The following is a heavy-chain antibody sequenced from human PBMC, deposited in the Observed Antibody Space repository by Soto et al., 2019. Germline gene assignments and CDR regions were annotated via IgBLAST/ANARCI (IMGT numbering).Heavy chain of an antibody. V-gene: IGHV4-30-4*01. CDR1: GGSISSGDYY. CDR2: IYYSGST. Sequence: QVQLQESGPGLVKPSQTLSLTCTVSGGSISSGDYYWSWIRQPPGKGLEWIGYIYYSGSTYYNPALKRRVTISVDTSKNQFSLKLSSVTAADTAVYYCARDRDTADYYYGMDVWGQGTTVTVSS. CDR3: ARDRDTADYYYGMDV. J-gene: IGHJ6*02. D-gene: IGHD5-18*01.